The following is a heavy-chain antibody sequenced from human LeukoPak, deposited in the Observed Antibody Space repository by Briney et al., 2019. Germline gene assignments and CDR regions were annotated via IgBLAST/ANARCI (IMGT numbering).Heavy chain of an antibody. CDR2: IWYDGSNK. Sequence: PGGSLRLSCAASGFTFSSYGMHWVRQDPGKGLEWVAVIWYDGSNKYYADSVKGRFTISRDNSKNTLYLQMNSLRAEDTAVYYCAREEMATVTIDYWGQGTLVTVSS. CDR1: GFTFSSYG. CDR3: AREEMATVTIDY. J-gene: IGHJ4*02. D-gene: IGHD5-24*01. V-gene: IGHV3-33*01.